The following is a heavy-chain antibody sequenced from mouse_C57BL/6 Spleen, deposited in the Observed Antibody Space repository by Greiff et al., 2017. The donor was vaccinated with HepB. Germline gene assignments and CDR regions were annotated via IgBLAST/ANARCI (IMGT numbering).Heavy chain of an antibody. CDR3: ARVWLRRYYFDY. CDR2: IYPRSGNT. V-gene: IGHV1-81*01. Sequence: QVQLQQSGAELARPGASVKLSCKASGYTFTSYGISWVKQRTGQGLEWIGEIYPRSGNTYYNEKFKGKATLTADKSSSTAYMELRSLTSEDSAVYFCARVWLRRYYFDYWGQGTTLTVSS. J-gene: IGHJ2*01. D-gene: IGHD2-2*01. CDR1: GYTFTSYG.